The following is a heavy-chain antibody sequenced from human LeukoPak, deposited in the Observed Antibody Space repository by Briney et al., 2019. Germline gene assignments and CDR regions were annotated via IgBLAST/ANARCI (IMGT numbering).Heavy chain of an antibody. D-gene: IGHD3-10*01. J-gene: IGHJ4*02. V-gene: IGHV5-51*01. CDR2: IYPGDSDT. Sequence: GASLQISCKVSGYIFTTYWIGWVRPLPGKGLEWMGIIYPGDSDTRYSPSFQGQATISADKSISTAYLQWSSLKASDTAMYYCARLRVRGVIIADFDYWGQGTLVTVSS. CDR1: GYIFTTYW. CDR3: ARLRVRGVIIADFDY.